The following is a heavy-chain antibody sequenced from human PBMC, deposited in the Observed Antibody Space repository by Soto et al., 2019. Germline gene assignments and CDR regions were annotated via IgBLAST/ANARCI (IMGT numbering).Heavy chain of an antibody. D-gene: IGHD4-17*01. V-gene: IGHV4-39*01. CDR3: VSQRTTVPTQAYFDY. CDR2: VYYRGRS. Sequence: SETLSLTCTVSGGSVTNSSYYWGGIRQSPGKGLEWIGSVYYRGRSYSKSSVKSRVTISVDTSKNRFSLSLNSVTASDTAVYFCVSQRTTVPTQAYFDYWGPGALVTVSS. CDR1: GGSVTNSSYY. J-gene: IGHJ4*02.